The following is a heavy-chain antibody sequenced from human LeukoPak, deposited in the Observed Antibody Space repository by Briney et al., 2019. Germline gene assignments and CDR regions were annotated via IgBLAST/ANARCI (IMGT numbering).Heavy chain of an antibody. CDR3: ASTSGLPL. CDR2: ISYDGSNK. J-gene: IGHJ1*01. V-gene: IGHV3-30*04. D-gene: IGHD1-26*01. CDR1: GFTFSSYA. Sequence: GGSLNLSCAASGFTFSSYAMHWVRQAPGKGLEWVAVISYDGSNKYYADSVKGRFTISRDNSKNTLYLQMNSLRAEDTAVYYCASTSGLPLWGQGTLVTVSS.